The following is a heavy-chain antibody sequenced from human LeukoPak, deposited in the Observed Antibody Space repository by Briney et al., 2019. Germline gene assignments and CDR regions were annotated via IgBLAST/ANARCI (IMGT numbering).Heavy chain of an antibody. D-gene: IGHD3-10*01. Sequence: PSETLSLTCTVSGGSISSYYWNWIRQPPGKGLEWIGYIYYSGSTNYNPSLKSRVTISVDTSKNQFSLKLSSVTAADTAVYYCARRYGSGSYYTFDYWGQGSLATVSS. J-gene: IGHJ4*02. CDR2: IYYSGST. CDR1: GGSISSYY. V-gene: IGHV4-59*08. CDR3: ARRYGSGSYYTFDY.